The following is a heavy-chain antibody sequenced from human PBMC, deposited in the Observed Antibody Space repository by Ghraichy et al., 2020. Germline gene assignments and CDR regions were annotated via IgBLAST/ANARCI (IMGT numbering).Heavy chain of an antibody. Sequence: SETLSLTCTVSGGPISSYYWSWIRQPPGKGLEWIGYIYYSGSTNYNPSLKSRVTISVDTSKNQFSLKLSSVTAADTAVYYCARGRQWPEDAFDIWGQGTMVTVSS. CDR3: ARGRQWPEDAFDI. CDR1: GGPISSYY. CDR2: IYYSGST. V-gene: IGHV4-59*01. J-gene: IGHJ3*02. D-gene: IGHD6-19*01.